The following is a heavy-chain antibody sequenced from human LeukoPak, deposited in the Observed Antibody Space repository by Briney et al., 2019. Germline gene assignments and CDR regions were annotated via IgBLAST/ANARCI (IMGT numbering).Heavy chain of an antibody. Sequence: SETLSLTCTVSGDSISSYYWTWTRQPPGRGLEWIGYMYSSGSTNYNPSLKSRATISVDTSKNQCSLKLSSVTAADTAVYYCARKNYGMDVWGQGTTVTVSS. CDR2: MYSSGST. CDR3: ARKNYGMDV. V-gene: IGHV4-59*01. J-gene: IGHJ6*02. D-gene: IGHD2/OR15-2a*01. CDR1: GDSISSYY.